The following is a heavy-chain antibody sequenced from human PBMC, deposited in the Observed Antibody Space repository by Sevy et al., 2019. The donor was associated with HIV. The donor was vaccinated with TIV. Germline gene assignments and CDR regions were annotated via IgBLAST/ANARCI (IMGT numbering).Heavy chain of an antibody. Sequence: EGSLRLSCAASGFTFSTAWMTWVRQAPGKGLEWVGRMISNNDGGTTDYAAPVKGRFTISRDDSRNTLYLQMNSLKTEDTAVYYCTTDSGYYYGSSWGRGTLVTVSS. CDR3: TTDSGYYYGSS. CDR1: GFTFSTAW. CDR2: MISNNDGGTT. V-gene: IGHV3-15*01. D-gene: IGHD5-12*01. J-gene: IGHJ5*02.